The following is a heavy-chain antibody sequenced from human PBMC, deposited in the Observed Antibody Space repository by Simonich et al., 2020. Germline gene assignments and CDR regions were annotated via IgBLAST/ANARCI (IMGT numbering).Heavy chain of an antibody. D-gene: IGHD2-15*01. CDR1: GYTFTSYG. Sequence: QVQLVQSGAEVTKPGASVKVSCKASGYTFTSYGISWVGQAPAQRLEWMGWVNVYNGNTNYAQKSQGRVTMTTDTSTSTAYMGLRSLRSDDTAVYYCARASRGTWWYYYFDYWGQGTLVTVSS. CDR3: ARASRGTWWYYYFDY. V-gene: IGHV1-18*01. CDR2: VNVYNGNT. J-gene: IGHJ4*02.